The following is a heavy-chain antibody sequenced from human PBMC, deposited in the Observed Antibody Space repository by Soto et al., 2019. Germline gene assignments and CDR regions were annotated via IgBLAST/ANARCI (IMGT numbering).Heavy chain of an antibody. Sequence: GGSLRLSCAASGFRFSAYSMNWVRQVPGKGLEWLSFISGSHTTNYADSVMGRFTVSRDNAQSSLSLQMNGLRVEDTAVYHCVREWDCNGRLCPHAFDTWGQGTMVTVSS. D-gene: IGHD2-8*01. CDR1: GFRFSAYS. CDR3: VREWDCNGRLCPHAFDT. CDR2: ISGSHTT. V-gene: IGHV3-48*01. J-gene: IGHJ3*02.